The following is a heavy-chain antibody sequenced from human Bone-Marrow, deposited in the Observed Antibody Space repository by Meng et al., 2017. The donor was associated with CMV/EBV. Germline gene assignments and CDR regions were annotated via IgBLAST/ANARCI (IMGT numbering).Heavy chain of an antibody. CDR3: ARALSLWSGPRLDV. CDR1: GFTFSSYW. V-gene: IGHV3-7*01. J-gene: IGHJ6*02. D-gene: IGHD3-10*01. Sequence: GGSLRLSCAASGFTFSSYWMSWVRQAPGKGLEWVANIKHDESEKNSVDSVKGRFTISRDNAKKSPYLQMNSLRVEDTAVYYCARALSLWSGPRLDVWGQGTTVTVAS. CDR2: IKHDESEK.